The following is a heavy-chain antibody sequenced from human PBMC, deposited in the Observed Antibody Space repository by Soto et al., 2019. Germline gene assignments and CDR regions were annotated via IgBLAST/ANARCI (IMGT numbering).Heavy chain of an antibody. D-gene: IGHD3-3*01. J-gene: IGHJ4*02. CDR3: AKDDRDLRNSYHGLFDY. Sequence: GGSLRLSCAASGFTFSSYAMSWVRQAPGKGLEWVSAISGSGGSTYYADSVKGRFTISRDNSKNTLYLQMNSLRAEDTAVYYCAKDDRDLRNSYHGLFDYWGQGTLVTVSS. V-gene: IGHV3-23*01. CDR2: ISGSGGST. CDR1: GFTFSSYA.